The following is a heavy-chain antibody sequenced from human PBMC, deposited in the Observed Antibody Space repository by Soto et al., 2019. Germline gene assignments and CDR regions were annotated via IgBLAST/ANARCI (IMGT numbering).Heavy chain of an antibody. D-gene: IGHD5-12*01. Sequence: EVQLVESGGGLVKPGGSLRLSCAASGFTFSSYSMNWVRQAPGKGLEWVSSISSSSSYIYYADSVKGRFTISRDNAKNSRYLQMNSLRAEDTAVYYCARDRYQRSGYDYVLPGGDYYYYGMDVWGQGTTVTVSS. V-gene: IGHV3-21*01. CDR2: ISSSSSYI. J-gene: IGHJ6*02. CDR3: ARDRYQRSGYDYVLPGGDYYYYGMDV. CDR1: GFTFSSYS.